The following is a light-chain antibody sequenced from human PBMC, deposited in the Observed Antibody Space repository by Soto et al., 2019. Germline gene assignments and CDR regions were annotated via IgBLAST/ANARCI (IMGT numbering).Light chain of an antibody. CDR2: GAS. J-gene: IGKJ3*01. Sequence: EVVLTQSPATLSLSPGERATLSCRASQSVSTYLAWYQQKPGQPPRLLIYGASNRATGTPARFSGSGSGTDFTLTISSLEPVDFAVYYCHQRSNWPPFTFGPGTKVEIK. V-gene: IGKV3-11*01. CDR3: HQRSNWPPFT. CDR1: QSVSTY.